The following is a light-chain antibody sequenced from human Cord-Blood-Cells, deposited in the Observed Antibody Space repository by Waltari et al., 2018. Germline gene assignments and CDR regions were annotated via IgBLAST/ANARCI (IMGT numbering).Light chain of an antibody. Sequence: DIQMTQSPSSLSVCVGDRVTITCRASQSISSYLNWYQQKPGKAPKLLIYAASSLQSGVPSRFSGSGSGTDFTLTISSLQPEDFATYYCQQSYSTPYTFGQGTKLEIK. CDR3: QQSYSTPYT. J-gene: IGKJ2*01. CDR2: AAS. V-gene: IGKV1-39*01. CDR1: QSISSY.